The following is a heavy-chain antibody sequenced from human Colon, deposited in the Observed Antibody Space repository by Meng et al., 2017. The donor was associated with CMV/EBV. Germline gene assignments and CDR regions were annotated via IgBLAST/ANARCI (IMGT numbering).Heavy chain of an antibody. Sequence: GSLRLSCSVSGDSVNTRDYYWTWVRQSPGTPPQTLQWIGYMYSGGTANYNSSLGRRLTISVDTSKNLFSLSLTSVTAVDTATYDCARVNARIPGALRDWGQGVLVTVSS. J-gene: IGHJ4*02. CDR1: GDSVNTRDYY. CDR2: MYSGGTA. D-gene: IGHD4/OR15-4a*01. CDR3: ARVNARIPGALRD. V-gene: IGHV4-61*03.